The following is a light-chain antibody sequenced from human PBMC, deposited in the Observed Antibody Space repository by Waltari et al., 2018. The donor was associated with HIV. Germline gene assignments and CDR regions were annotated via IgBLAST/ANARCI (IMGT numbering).Light chain of an antibody. CDR3: MQARQTPRN. J-gene: IGKJ3*01. V-gene: IGKV2-28*01. Sequence: DIVMTQSPLSLPVTPGEPASISCRSSQSLLDIHGYNCLDWYVKKPGQSPQILIYLASHRASGVPDRFSGSGSGTDVTLKISRVEAEDIGVYYCMQARQTPRNFGPGTKVDVK. CDR2: LAS. CDR1: QSLLDIHGYNC.